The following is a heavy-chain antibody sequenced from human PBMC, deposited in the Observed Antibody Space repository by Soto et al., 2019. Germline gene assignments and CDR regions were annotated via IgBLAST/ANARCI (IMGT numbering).Heavy chain of an antibody. V-gene: IGHV4-30-4*01. Sequence: PSETLSLTCTVSGGSVTSDEDYWTWIRQSPGKGLEWIGYISNSGSTGYNPSLKTRLSMSVDRSKKQFTLRLTSVNAADTAVYFCATESGSTYGYFDHWGQGTQVTVSS. CDR3: ATESGSTYGYFDH. CDR1: GGSVTSDEDY. CDR2: ISNSGST. J-gene: IGHJ4*02. D-gene: IGHD5-18*01.